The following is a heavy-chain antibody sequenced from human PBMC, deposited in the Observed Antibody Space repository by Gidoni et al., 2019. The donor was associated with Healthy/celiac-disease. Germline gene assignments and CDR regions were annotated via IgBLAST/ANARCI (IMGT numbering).Heavy chain of an antibody. CDR3: ARGTARGSYNY. Sequence: EVQLVESGGGLVQPGGSLRLSCAASGFTFSSYSMNWVRQAPGKGLEWVSYISSSSSTIYYADSVKGRFTISRDNAKNSLYLQMNSLRAEDTAVYYCARGTARGSYNYWGQGTLVTVSS. J-gene: IGHJ4*02. CDR1: GFTFSSYS. CDR2: ISSSSSTI. D-gene: IGHD1-26*01. V-gene: IGHV3-48*01.